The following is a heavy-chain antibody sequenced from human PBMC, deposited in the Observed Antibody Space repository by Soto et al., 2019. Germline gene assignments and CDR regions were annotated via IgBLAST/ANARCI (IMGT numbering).Heavy chain of an antibody. D-gene: IGHD6-13*01. CDR2: TYCRSKCYN. Sequence: QTLSLTCAISGDSVSSKSAAWNWIRQSTSRGLEWLGRTYCRSKCYNDYAVSVKSRITINADTSKNQFSLQLNSVTPEDTAVYYCARASGIVAAATGNFDYWGQGTPVTVSS. V-gene: IGHV6-1*01. CDR3: ARASGIVAAATGNFDY. J-gene: IGHJ4*02. CDR1: GDSVSSKSAA.